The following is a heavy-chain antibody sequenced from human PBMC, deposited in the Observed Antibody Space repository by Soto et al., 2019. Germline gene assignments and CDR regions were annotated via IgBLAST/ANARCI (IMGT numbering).Heavy chain of an antibody. CDR3: AREGETAMALMVYAIPLFFYWY. D-gene: IGHD2-8*01. Sequence: LRLSCAASGFTFSSYWMSWVRQAPGKGLEWVANIKQDGSEKYYVDSVKGRFTISRDNAKNSLYLQMNSLRAEDTAVYYCAREGETAMALMVYAIPLFFYWY. V-gene: IGHV3-7*01. CDR2: IKQDGSEK. J-gene: IGHJ2*01. CDR1: GFTFSSYW.